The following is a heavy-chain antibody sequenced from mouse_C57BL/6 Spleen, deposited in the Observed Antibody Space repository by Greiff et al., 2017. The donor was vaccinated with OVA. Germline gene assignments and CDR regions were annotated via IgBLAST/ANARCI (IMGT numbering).Heavy chain of an antibody. CDR2: IWSGGST. V-gene: IGHV2-2*01. D-gene: IGHD2-4*01. CDR3: ATPYDYDAPSFAY. Sequence: QVQLQQSGPGLVQPSQSLSITCTVSGFSLTSYGVHWVRQSPGKGLEWLGVIWSGGSTDYNAAFISRLSISKDNSKSQVFFKMNSLQADDTAIYYCATPYDYDAPSFAYWGQGTLVTVSA. CDR1: GFSLTSYG. J-gene: IGHJ3*01.